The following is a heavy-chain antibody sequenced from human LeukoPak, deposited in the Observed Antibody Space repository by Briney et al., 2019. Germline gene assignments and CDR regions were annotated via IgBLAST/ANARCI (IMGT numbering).Heavy chain of an antibody. CDR2: ISGSGGST. D-gene: IGHD2-2*02. V-gene: IGHV3-23*01. Sequence: ETLSLTCTVSGGSISSGGYYWSWVRQAPGKGLEWVSAISGSGGSTYYADSVKGRFTISRDNSKNALYLQMNSLRAEDTAVYYCAKPEGDCSSTSCYNAFDYWGQGTLVTVSS. J-gene: IGHJ4*02. CDR3: AKPEGDCSSTSCYNAFDY. CDR1: GGSISSGGYY.